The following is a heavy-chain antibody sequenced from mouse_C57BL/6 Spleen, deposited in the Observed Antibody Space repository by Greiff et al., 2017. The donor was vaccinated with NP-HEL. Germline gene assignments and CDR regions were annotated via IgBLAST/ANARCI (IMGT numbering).Heavy chain of an antibody. CDR1: GFTFSSYA. V-gene: IGHV5-4*03. CDR3: ARSTGTDYAMDY. Sequence: EVMLVESGGGLVKPGGSLKLSCAASGFTFSSYAMSWVRQTPEKRLEWVATISDGGSYTNYPDNVKGRFTISRDNAKNNLYLQMSHLKAEDTAMYYCARSTGTDYAMDYWGQGTSVTVSS. CDR2: ISDGGSYT. J-gene: IGHJ4*01. D-gene: IGHD4-1*02.